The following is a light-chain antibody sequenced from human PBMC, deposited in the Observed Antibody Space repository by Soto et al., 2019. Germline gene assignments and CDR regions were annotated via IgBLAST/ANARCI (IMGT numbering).Light chain of an antibody. CDR3: QQYGTSPT. J-gene: IGKJ5*01. CDR1: QSLITRY. CDR2: GAS. V-gene: IGKV3-20*01. Sequence: EIVLTPSPGTLSLFPGERATLSCRASQSLITRYLAWYQQKPCQAPRLLIYGASSRATGIPDSFSGSGSGTDFTLTISRLEPEDFAVYSCQQYGTSPTFGQGTRLEIK.